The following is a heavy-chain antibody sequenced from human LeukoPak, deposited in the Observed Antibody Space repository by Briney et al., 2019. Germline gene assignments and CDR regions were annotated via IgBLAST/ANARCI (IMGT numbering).Heavy chain of an antibody. Sequence: SETLSLTCTVSGDSVISGLYYWTWVRQPPGKGLEWIGYAYYSGSTTYSPSLKSRVSISVDTSKNQFSLTLRSVTAADTAVYYCARGKYYGDSDYWGQGTLVTVSP. CDR2: AYYSGST. CDR3: ARGKYYGDSDY. D-gene: IGHD2-21*01. J-gene: IGHJ4*02. CDR1: GDSVISGLYY. V-gene: IGHV4-61*01.